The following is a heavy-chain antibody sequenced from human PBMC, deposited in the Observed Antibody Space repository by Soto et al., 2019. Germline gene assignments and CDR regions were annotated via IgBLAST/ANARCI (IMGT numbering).Heavy chain of an antibody. J-gene: IGHJ3*02. V-gene: IGHV4-31*03. Sequence: QVQLQESGPGLVKPSQTLSLTCTVSGGSISSGGYYWSWIRQHPGKGLEWIGYIYYSGSTHYNPSLKSRVTISVDTSKYQFSLKLSSVTAADTAVYSCARFSPPDAFDIWGQGTMVTVSS. CDR1: GGSISSGGYY. CDR3: ARFSPPDAFDI. CDR2: IYYSGST.